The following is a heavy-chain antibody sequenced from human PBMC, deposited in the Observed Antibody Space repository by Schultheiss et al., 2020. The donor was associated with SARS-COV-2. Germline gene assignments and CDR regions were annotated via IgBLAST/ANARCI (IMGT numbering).Heavy chain of an antibody. Sequence: GESLKISCAASGFTFSNYGMHWVRQAPGKGLDWVALMSYDGSNEYYADSVKGRFTISRDNSKNTLYLQMSSLGDEDTAVYYCAKGPHDFWSGYQGYYYMDVWGKGTTVTVSS. CDR1: GFTFSNYG. CDR3: AKGPHDFWSGYQGYYYMDV. J-gene: IGHJ6*03. CDR2: MSYDGSNE. V-gene: IGHV3-30*18. D-gene: IGHD3-3*01.